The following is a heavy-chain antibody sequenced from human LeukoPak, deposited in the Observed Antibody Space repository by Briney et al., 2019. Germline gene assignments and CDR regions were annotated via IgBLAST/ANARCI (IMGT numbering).Heavy chain of an antibody. J-gene: IGHJ5*02. D-gene: IGHD4-11*01. Sequence: SQTLSLTCTVSGGSISSGGYYWSWIRQHPGKGLEWIGYIYYSGSTYYNPSLKSRVTISVDTSKNQFSLKLSSVTAADTAVYYCARGSVTTRYENWFDPWDQGTLVTVSS. V-gene: IGHV4-31*03. CDR2: IYYSGST. CDR1: GGSISSGGYY. CDR3: ARGSVTTRYENWFDP.